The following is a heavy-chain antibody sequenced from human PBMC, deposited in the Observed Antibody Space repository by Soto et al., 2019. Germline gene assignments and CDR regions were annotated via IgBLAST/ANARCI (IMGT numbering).Heavy chain of an antibody. CDR2: ISGSGDST. J-gene: IGHJ4*02. V-gene: IGHV3-23*01. Sequence: VQLLESGGGLVQPGGSLRLSCTASGFTFSNYAMSWVRQAPGKGLEWVSTISGSGDSTNYADSVKGQFAISRDNSNNMLYVQMDSLRVEDMAVYYCAKENRRGYCSGGICYGYFDYWGQGTLVTVSS. D-gene: IGHD2-15*01. CDR3: AKENRRGYCSGGICYGYFDY. CDR1: GFTFSNYA.